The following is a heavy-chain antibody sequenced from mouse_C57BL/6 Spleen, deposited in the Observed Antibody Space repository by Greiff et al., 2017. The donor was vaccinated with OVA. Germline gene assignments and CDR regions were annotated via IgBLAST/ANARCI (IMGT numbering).Heavy chain of an antibody. D-gene: IGHD1-1*01. CDR2: ISYDGSN. CDR1: GYSITSGYY. Sequence: EVQLVESGPGLVKPSQSLSLTCSVTGYSITSGYYWNWIRQFPGNKLEWMGYISYDGSNNYNPSLKNRISITRDTSKNQFFLKLNSVTTEDTATYYCARHGSSYDWYFDVWGTGTTVTVSS. CDR3: ARHGSSYDWYFDV. V-gene: IGHV3-6*01. J-gene: IGHJ1*03.